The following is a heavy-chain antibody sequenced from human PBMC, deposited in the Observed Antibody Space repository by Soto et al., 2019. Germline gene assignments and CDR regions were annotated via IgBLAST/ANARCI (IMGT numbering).Heavy chain of an antibody. D-gene: IGHD3-10*01. CDR3: HYCSGSYANYYYYRMYV. CDR1: AGSISSSCYY. V-gene: IGHV4-39*01. J-gene: IGHJ6*02. Sequence: SETLSFTCTVSAGSISSSCYYLGWILQPPGKGLEWIGCIYYSWSTYYNPSLKSRVTISVDTSKNQFSLKLSSVTAEETAVYYFHYCSGSYANYYYYRMYVWPQGTTVAVSS. CDR2: IYYSWST.